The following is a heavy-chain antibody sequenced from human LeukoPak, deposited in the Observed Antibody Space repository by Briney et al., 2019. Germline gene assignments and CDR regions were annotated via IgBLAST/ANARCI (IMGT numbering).Heavy chain of an antibody. CDR1: GGTFSSYA. J-gene: IGHJ4*02. D-gene: IGHD2-8*01. CDR2: IIPIFGTA. Sequence: GASVKVSCKASGGTFSSYAISWVRQAPGQGLEWMGGIIPIFGTANYAQKFQGRVTMTTDTSTSTAYMELRSLRSDDTAVYYCARVRRVMALDIDYWGQGTLVTVSS. CDR3: ARVRRVMALDIDY. V-gene: IGHV1-69*05.